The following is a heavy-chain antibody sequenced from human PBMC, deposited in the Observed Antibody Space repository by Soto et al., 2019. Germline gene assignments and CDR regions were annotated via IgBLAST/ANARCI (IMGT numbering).Heavy chain of an antibody. CDR2: RYYSGSS. CDR1: GASVSSGHY. J-gene: IGHJ4*02. CDR3: ARGLYYYDGSGYSKSFDY. Sequence: SETLSLTCTVFGASVSSGHYWSWIRQPPGKGLEWIGYRYYSGSSSYNPSLKSRVTVSVDTSKNQFSLELTSVTAADTAVYYCARGLYYYDGSGYSKSFDYWGQGTLVTVSS. D-gene: IGHD3-22*01. V-gene: IGHV4-61*01.